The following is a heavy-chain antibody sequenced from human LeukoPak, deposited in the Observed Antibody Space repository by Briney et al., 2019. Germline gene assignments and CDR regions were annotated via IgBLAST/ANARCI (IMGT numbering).Heavy chain of an antibody. CDR1: GLTFSNAW. CDR3: TPHTYDILTGYYQFDY. J-gene: IGHJ4*02. CDR2: IVSKTDGGTV. Sequence: PGGSLRLSCAASGLTFSNAWMCWVRQAPGRGLEWVGRIVSKTDGGTVDYAAPVKGRFTISRDDSKNTLYLQMNSLKTEDTAVYYCTPHTYDILTGYYQFDYWGQGALVTVSS. D-gene: IGHD3-9*01. V-gene: IGHV3-15*04.